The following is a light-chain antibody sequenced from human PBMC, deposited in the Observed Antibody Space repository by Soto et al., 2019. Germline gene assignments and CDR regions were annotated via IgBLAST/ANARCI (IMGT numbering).Light chain of an antibody. CDR2: RSN. V-gene: IGLV1-44*01. Sequence: SVLTQPPSASGTPGQRVTISCSGSSSNIGGNTINWYQQPPGTAPKLLIYRSNQRPSGVPDRFSGSQSGTSASLAISGLQSEDEADYYCAAWDDSLNEYVFGNGTKLTVL. CDR3: AAWDDSLNEYV. CDR1: SSNIGGNT. J-gene: IGLJ1*01.